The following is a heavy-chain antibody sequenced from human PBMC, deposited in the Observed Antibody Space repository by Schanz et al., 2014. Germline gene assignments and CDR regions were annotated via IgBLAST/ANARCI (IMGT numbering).Heavy chain of an antibody. J-gene: IGHJ4*02. CDR3: AGAFDSSGYYFDY. V-gene: IGHV1-46*03. CDR1: GYTFTSDS. Sequence: QVQLVQSGAEVKKPGASVKVSCKASGYTFTSDSMHWVRQAPGQGLEWMGMINPSGGSTTYAQKCQGRVTMTRDTSTSTAYMELRSLRSEDTAVYYCAGAFDSSGYYFDYWGQGTLVTVSS. CDR2: INPSGGST. D-gene: IGHD3-22*01.